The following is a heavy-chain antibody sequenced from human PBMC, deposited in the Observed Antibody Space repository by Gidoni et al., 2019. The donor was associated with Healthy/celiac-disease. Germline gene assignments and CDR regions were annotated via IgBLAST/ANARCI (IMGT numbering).Heavy chain of an antibody. Sequence: QLQLQESGPGLVKPSETLSLPCTVSGGSIRSSSYYWGWIRQPPGKGLEWIGSIYYSGSTYYNPSLKSRVTISVDTAKNQFSLKLSSVTAADTAVDYCAILCGRYCSSTSCLDYWGQGTLVTVSS. J-gene: IGHJ4*02. CDR3: AILCGRYCSSTSCLDY. CDR1: GGSIRSSSYY. V-gene: IGHV4-39*01. D-gene: IGHD2-2*01. CDR2: IYYSGST.